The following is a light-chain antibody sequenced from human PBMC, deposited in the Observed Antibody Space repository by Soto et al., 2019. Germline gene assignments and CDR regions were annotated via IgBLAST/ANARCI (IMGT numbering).Light chain of an antibody. CDR3: QSYDSSLSAPYV. CDR2: GNN. Sequence: QSVLTQPPSVSGAPGQRVTISCTGSSSNIGAGYDVHWYQQLPETAPKLLIYGNNNRPSGVPDRFSGSKSGTSASLAITGLQAEDEADYHCQSYDSSLSAPYVFGTGTKVTVL. V-gene: IGLV1-40*01. CDR1: SSNIGAGYD. J-gene: IGLJ1*01.